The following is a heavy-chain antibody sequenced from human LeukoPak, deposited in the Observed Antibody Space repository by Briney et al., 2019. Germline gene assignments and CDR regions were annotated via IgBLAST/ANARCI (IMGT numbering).Heavy chain of an antibody. CDR2: IYSGGGT. V-gene: IGHV3-53*01. Sequence: GGSLRLSCAASGFTVSNTYMSWVRQAPGKGLEWVSLIYSGGGTYSADSVKGRFTISRDISKNTVYLQMSSLRVDDTAVYYCAKAASSSWPSYYYGMDVWGQGTTVTVSS. CDR1: GFTVSNTY. J-gene: IGHJ6*02. D-gene: IGHD6-13*01. CDR3: AKAASSSWPSYYYGMDV.